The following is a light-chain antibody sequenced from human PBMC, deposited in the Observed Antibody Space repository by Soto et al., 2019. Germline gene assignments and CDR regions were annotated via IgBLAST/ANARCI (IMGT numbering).Light chain of an antibody. CDR1: QSISSW. CDR2: DAS. V-gene: IGKV1-5*01. CDR3: QQYNSYPFT. Sequence: DIQMTQSPSTLSASVGDRVTITCRASQSISSWLAWYQQKPGKAPKLLIYDASSLESGVTSRFSGSGSGTEFTLSISSLQPDDFATYYCQQYNSYPFTLGQGTKLEIK. J-gene: IGKJ2*01.